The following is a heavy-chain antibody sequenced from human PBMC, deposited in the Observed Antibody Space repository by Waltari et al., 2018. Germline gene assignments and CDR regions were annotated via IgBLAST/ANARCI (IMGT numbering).Heavy chain of an antibody. CDR2: IYTSGST. V-gene: IGHV4-4*07. CDR3: AREGAYATVTVDYFDY. CDR1: GGSISSYY. D-gene: IGHD4-17*01. J-gene: IGHJ4*02. Sequence: QVQLQESGPGLVKPSETLSLTCTVSGGSISSYYWSWIRQPAGKGLEWIGRIYTSGSTNYNPSRRSRVTMSVDTSKNQFALKLSSVTAADTAVYYCAREGAYATVTVDYFDYWGQGTLVTVSS.